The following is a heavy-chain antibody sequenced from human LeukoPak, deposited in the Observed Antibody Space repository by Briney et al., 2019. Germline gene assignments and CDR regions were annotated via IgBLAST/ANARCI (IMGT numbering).Heavy chain of an antibody. CDR3: QGGGCSGGSCYPIQLWPLGLLVGAFDI. D-gene: IGHD2-15*01. CDR1: GSTFSSYG. CDR2: ISYAGSNN. J-gene: IGHJ3*02. V-gene: IGHV3-30*03. Sequence: GGSLRLSCAASGSTFSSYGMHWVRQAPGKGLEWVAVISYAGSNNYYADSVKGRFTSSRDNSKNPLYLQMNSLRAEDTAVYYCQGGGCSGGSCYPIQLWPLGLLVGAFDIWGQGTMVTLPS.